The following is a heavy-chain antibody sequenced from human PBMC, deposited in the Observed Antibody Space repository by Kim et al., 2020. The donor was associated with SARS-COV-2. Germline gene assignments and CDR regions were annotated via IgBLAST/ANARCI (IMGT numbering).Heavy chain of an antibody. V-gene: IGHV3-9*01. Sequence: GGSLRLSCAASGFTFDDYAMHWVRQAPGKGLEWVSGISWNSGSIGYADSVKGRFTISRDNAKNSLYLQMNSLRAEDTALYYCAKTRYSYGRYWYFDLWGRGTLVTVSS. CDR1: GFTFDDYA. CDR2: ISWNSGSI. J-gene: IGHJ2*01. D-gene: IGHD5-18*01. CDR3: AKTRYSYGRYWYFDL.